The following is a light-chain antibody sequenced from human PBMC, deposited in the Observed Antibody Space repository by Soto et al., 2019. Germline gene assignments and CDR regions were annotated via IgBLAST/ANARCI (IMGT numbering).Light chain of an antibody. V-gene: IGKV3-20*01. Sequence: EIVLTQSPGTLSLSPGERATLSCRASQSVSSSYLAWYQQKPGQAPRLRIYGASSRATGIPDRFSGSGSGTDFTLTISRLEPEDFAVYYCQQYGSSRPWTFGQGTKVEIK. CDR2: GAS. CDR1: QSVSSSY. CDR3: QQYGSSRPWT. J-gene: IGKJ1*01.